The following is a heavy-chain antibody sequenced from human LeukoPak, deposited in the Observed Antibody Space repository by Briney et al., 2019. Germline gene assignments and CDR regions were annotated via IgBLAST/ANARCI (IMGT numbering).Heavy chain of an antibody. CDR2: IYSGGST. J-gene: IGHJ4*02. Sequence: GGSLRLSCAASGFTVSSNYMSWVRQAPGKGLEWVSVIYSGGSTYYADSVKGRFTISRDNSKNTLYLQMNSLRAEDTAVYYCARVSYLEWLSLGYWGQGTLVTVSS. V-gene: IGHV3-53*01. D-gene: IGHD3-3*01. CDR1: GFTVSSNY. CDR3: ARVSYLEWLSLGY.